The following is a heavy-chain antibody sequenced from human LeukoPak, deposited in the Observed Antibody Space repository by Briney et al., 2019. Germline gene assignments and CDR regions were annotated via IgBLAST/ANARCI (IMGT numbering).Heavy chain of an antibody. V-gene: IGHV1-69*05. D-gene: IGHD2-15*01. CDR1: GGTFSSYA. CDR2: IIPIFGTA. CDR3: GTGGCSGGSCHIDY. Sequence: SVKVSCKASGGTFSSYAISWVRQAPGQGLEWMGGIIPIFGTANYAQKFQGRVTITTDESTSTAYMELSSLRSEDTAVYYCGTGGCSGGSCHIDYWGQGTLVTVSS. J-gene: IGHJ4*02.